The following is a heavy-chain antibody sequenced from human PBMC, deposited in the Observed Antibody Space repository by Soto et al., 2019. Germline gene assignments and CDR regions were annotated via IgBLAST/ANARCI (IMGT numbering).Heavy chain of an antibody. V-gene: IGHV3-23*01. CDR1: GFTFSSYA. J-gene: IGHJ5*02. CDR2: ISGGGSDT. D-gene: IGHD3-10*01. CDR3: AKDRLASGSGVRFDP. Sequence: EVQLLESGGGLVQPGGSLRLSCAASGFTFSSYAMSWVRQAPGKGLEWVSAISGGGSDTYYAGSVKGRFTISRDNSKNTLYLQRNSLRDEDAALYYCAKDRLASGSGVRFDPWGQGTLVTVSS.